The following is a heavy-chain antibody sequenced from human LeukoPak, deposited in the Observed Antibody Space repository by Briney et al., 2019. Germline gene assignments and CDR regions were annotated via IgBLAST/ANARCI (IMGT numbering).Heavy chain of an antibody. CDR2: ISSHGNNQ. Sequence: GGSLRLSCVASGFIFSDYAMHWVRQAPGKGLEWLAVISSHGNNQYYSESMKGRSAISRDNSKNTLSLQVNSLRPVDMAVYYCAKGGSMTIRRPPDHWGQGTLVTVSS. V-gene: IGHV3-30*18. J-gene: IGHJ4*02. CDR1: GFIFSDYA. D-gene: IGHD3-22*01. CDR3: AKGGSMTIRRPPDH.